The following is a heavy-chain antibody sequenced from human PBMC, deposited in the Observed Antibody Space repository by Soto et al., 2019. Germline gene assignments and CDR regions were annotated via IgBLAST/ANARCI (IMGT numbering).Heavy chain of an antibody. J-gene: IGHJ6*02. CDR3: ARDLQLLWFGELFSWGKEHYYGMDV. CDR2: IWYDGSNK. V-gene: IGHV3-33*01. D-gene: IGHD3-10*01. CDR1: GFTFSSYG. Sequence: GGSLRLSCAASGFTFSSYGMHWVRQAPGKGLEWVAVIWYDGSNKYYADSVKGRFTISRDNSKNTLYLQMNSLRAEDTAVYYCARDLQLLWFGELFSWGKEHYYGMDVWGQGTTVTVSS.